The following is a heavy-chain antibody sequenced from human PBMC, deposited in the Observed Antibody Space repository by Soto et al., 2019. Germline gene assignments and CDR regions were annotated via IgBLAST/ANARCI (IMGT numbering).Heavy chain of an antibody. J-gene: IGHJ5*02. D-gene: IGHD5-18*01. V-gene: IGHV3-48*02. CDR2: IIDSSSTI. CDR3: ASGGYSHGYDWFDP. Sequence: EVQLVESGGGLVQPGGSLRLSCAASGFTFSSSSMNWVRQAPGKGLEWVSFIIDSSSTIYYADSVEGRFTVSRDNAKNSLYLQMNSLRDEDTAVYYRASGGYSHGYDWFDPWCQGNLVTVSS. CDR1: GFTFSSSS.